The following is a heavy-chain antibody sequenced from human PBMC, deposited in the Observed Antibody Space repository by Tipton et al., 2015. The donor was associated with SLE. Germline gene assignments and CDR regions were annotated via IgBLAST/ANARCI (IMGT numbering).Heavy chain of an antibody. Sequence: SLRLSCAASGFTFSSYAMSWVRQAPGKGLEWVSAISGSGGSTYYADSVKGRFTISRDNSKNTLYLQMNSLRAEDTAVYYCASRLKSIAAAAPSSWGGMDVWGQGTTVTVSS. CDR3: ASRLKSIAAAAPSSWGGMDV. J-gene: IGHJ6*02. CDR1: GFTFSSYA. V-gene: IGHV3-23*01. CDR2: ISGSGGST. D-gene: IGHD6-25*01.